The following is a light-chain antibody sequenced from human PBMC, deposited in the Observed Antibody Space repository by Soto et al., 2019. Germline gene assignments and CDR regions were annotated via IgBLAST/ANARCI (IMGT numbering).Light chain of an antibody. V-gene: IGKV3-20*01. J-gene: IGKJ4*01. Sequence: EIVLTQSPGTLSLFPGERATLSCRASQTVVGNYLAWHQLRPGQAPRLLIYGATTRANGIPDRFNGSGSRTDFTLTITRLEPEDFATYYCQQTNSFPLTFGGGTKVEIK. CDR2: GAT. CDR3: QQTNSFPLT. CDR1: QTVVGNY.